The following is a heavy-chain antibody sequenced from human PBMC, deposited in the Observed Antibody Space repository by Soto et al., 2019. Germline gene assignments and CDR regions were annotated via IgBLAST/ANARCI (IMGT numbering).Heavy chain of an antibody. CDR2: IYYGVNT. D-gene: IGHD4-4*01. V-gene: IGHV4-31*03. CDR1: GGSFSGGAYY. Sequence: SETLSLTCTVSGGSFSGGAYYWSWIRQHPGKGLEWIGYIYYGVNTYYNPSLKSRVTISVDTSKNQFYLKLMSVTAADSAVYYCARGATVVVAMGVWGQGTTVTVSS. CDR3: ARGATVVVAMGV. J-gene: IGHJ6*02.